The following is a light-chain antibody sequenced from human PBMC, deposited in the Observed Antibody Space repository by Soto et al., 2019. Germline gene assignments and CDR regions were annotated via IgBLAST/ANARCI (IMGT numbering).Light chain of an antibody. CDR1: QSINKAY. Sequence: EMVMTQSPVTRSLSPGDGATLSFRASQSINKAYLVWYQVKPGQAPRRLIYGESSRATGIPDRFSGRGFGTDFTITISRLEHEDFAAYYCQHSGDFPWTVGQGTTVDIK. CDR3: QHSGDFPWT. CDR2: GES. V-gene: IGKV3-20*01. J-gene: IGKJ1*01.